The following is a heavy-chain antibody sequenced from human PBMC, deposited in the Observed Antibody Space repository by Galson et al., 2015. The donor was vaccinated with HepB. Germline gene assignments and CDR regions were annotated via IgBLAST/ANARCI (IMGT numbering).Heavy chain of an antibody. V-gene: IGHV1-69*04. Sequence: SVKVSCKASGGTFSSYTISWVRQAPGQGLEWMGRIIPILGIANYAQKFQGRVTITADKSTSTAYMELSSLRSEDTAVYYCAREGSGSYHAFDIWGQGTMVTVSS. J-gene: IGHJ3*02. CDR2: IIPILGIA. CDR1: GGTFSSYT. D-gene: IGHD1-26*01. CDR3: AREGSGSYHAFDI.